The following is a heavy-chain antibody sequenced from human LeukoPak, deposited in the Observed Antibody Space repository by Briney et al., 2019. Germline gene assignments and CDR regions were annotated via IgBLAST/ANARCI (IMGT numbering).Heavy chain of an antibody. CDR1: GFTFGSYS. V-gene: IGHV3-48*04. J-gene: IGHJ5*02. CDR2: ISSSSSTI. D-gene: IGHD6-13*01. Sequence: PGRSLRLSCAASGFTFGSYSMNWVRQAPGKGLEWVSYISSSSSTIYYADSVKGRFTISRDNAKNSLYLQMNSLRAEDTAVYYCASDPSFYLTYSSSWWGGIFDPWGQGTLVTVSS. CDR3: ASDPSFYLTYSSSWWGGIFDP.